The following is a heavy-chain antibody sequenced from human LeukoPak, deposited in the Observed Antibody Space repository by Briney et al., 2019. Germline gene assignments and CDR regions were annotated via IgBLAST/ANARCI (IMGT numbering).Heavy chain of an antibody. CDR1: GFTFSSYA. D-gene: IGHD3-10*01. J-gene: IGHJ6*03. CDR3: ARLSAYYYGSYFYYYMDV. Sequence: GGSLRLSCAASGFTFSSYAMIWVRQAPGKGPEWVANIRQDESERYFADSVKGRFTISRDNAKKSVYLHMSSLRAEDTALYYCARLSAYYYGSYFYYYMDVWGKGTTVTVSS. CDR2: IRQDESER. V-gene: IGHV3-7*01.